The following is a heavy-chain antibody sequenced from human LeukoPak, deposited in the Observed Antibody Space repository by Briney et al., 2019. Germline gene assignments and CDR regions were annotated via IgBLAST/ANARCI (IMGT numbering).Heavy chain of an antibody. CDR1: GYTFTGYY. CDR2: INPNSGGT. V-gene: IGHV1-2*02. CDR3: ARDLEMAGTGAYYFDY. J-gene: IGHJ4*02. Sequence: ASVKVSCKASGYTFTGYYMHWVRQAPGQGLEWMGWINPNSGGTNYAQKFQGRVTMTRDTSISTAYMELSRPRSDDTAVYYCARDLEMAGTGAYYFDYWGQGTLVTVSS. D-gene: IGHD5-24*01.